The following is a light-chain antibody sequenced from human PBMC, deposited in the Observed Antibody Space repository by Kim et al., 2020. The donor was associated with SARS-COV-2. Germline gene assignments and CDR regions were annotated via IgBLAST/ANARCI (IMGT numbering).Light chain of an antibody. J-gene: IGLJ2*01. CDR3: GTWDSSLSAVV. V-gene: IGLV1-51*01. CDR2: DNN. Sequence: QSVLTQPPSVSAAPGQKVTISCSGSSSNIGNNYVSWYQHLPGTAPKLVIYDNNKRPSGIPDRFSGSKSGTSATLGITGLQTGDEADYYCGTWDSSLSAVVFGGGTQLTVL. CDR1: SSNIGNNY.